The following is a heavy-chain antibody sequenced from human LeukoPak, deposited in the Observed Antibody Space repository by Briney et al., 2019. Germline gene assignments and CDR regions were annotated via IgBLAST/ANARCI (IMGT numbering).Heavy chain of an antibody. Sequence: PSETLSLTCTVSGGSICSYYWSWIRQPPGKGLEWIGSTYYSGSTYYNPSLKSRVTISVDTSKNQFSLKLSSVTAADTAVYYCARQGIPVRGVITRAAFDIWGQGTMVTVSS. J-gene: IGHJ3*02. CDR3: ARQGIPVRGVITRAAFDI. CDR1: GGSICSYY. V-gene: IGHV4-59*05. CDR2: TYYSGST. D-gene: IGHD3-10*01.